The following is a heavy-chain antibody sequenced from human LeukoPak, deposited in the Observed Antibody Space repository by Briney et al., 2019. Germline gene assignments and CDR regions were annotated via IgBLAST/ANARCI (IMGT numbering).Heavy chain of an antibody. Sequence: SETLSLTCAVYGGSFSGYYWSWIRQPPGKGLEWIGEINHSGSTNYNPSLKSRVTISVDTSKDQFSLKLSSVTAADTAVYYCARVGYGDYYFDYWGQGTLVTVSS. CDR3: ARVGYGDYYFDY. D-gene: IGHD4-17*01. J-gene: IGHJ4*02. CDR1: GGSFSGYY. CDR2: INHSGST. V-gene: IGHV4-34*01.